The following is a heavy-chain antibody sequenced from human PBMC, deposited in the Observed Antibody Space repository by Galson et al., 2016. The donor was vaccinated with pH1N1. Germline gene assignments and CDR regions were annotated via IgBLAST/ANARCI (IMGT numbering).Heavy chain of an antibody. CDR3: TRDGTDWSNNIDF. CDR2: ISSDGTET. D-gene: IGHD3-9*01. V-gene: IGHV3-74*01. CDR1: GYTFSAFW. J-gene: IGHJ4*02. Sequence: SLRLSCAGSGYTFSAFWMHWVRQVPGKGLVWISRISSDGTETFYADSVKGRFTISRDNAKNTLYSQMTSLTVDDTAMYYCTRDGTDWSNNIDFWGQGTLVTVSS.